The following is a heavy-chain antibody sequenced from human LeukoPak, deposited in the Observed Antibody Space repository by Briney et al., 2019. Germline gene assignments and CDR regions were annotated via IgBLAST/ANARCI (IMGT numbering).Heavy chain of an antibody. Sequence: PSETLSLTCTVSGGSISSYYWSWIRQPAEEGLEWIGRIDTSGSTNYNPSLKSRVTMSIDTSKDQFSLKLNSVTAADTAVYYCARGYGAAANEAFGVWGQGTMVTVSS. CDR1: GGSISSYY. V-gene: IGHV4-4*07. CDR2: IDTSGST. J-gene: IGHJ3*01. D-gene: IGHD4-17*01. CDR3: ARGYGAAANEAFGV.